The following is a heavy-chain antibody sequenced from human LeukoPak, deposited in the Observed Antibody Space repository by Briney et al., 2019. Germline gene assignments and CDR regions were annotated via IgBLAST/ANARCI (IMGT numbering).Heavy chain of an antibody. V-gene: IGHV1-46*03. CDR2: INPSGGGT. D-gene: IGHD3-22*01. J-gene: IGHJ4*02. Sequence: ASVKVSCKASGYTFTSYYMHWVRQAPGQGLEWMGIINPSGGGTSYAQKFQGRVTMTRDTSTSTVYMELSSLRSEDTAVYYCARDRVDDSSGFPFDYWGQGTLVTVSS. CDR1: GYTFTSYY. CDR3: ARDRVDDSSGFPFDY.